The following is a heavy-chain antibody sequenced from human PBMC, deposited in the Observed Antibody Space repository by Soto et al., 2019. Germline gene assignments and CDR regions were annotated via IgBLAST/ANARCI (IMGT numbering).Heavy chain of an antibody. V-gene: IGHV4-59*01. D-gene: IGHD5-18*01. J-gene: IGHJ4*02. CDR3: ARGRIQLWYPFDY. Sequence: SEPMSHRCTVADGSISSYYWSWIRQPSGKGLEWIGYIYYSGSTNYNPSLKSRVTISVDTSKNQFPLKLSSVTAADTAVYYCARGRIQLWYPFDYWGQGTLVTVSS. CDR2: IYYSGST. CDR1: DGSISSYY.